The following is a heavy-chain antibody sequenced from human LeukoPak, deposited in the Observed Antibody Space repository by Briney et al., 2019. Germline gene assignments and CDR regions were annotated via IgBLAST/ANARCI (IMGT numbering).Heavy chain of an antibody. Sequence: SETLSLTCTVSGGSIRSYYWIWIRQPPGKGLEWIGYIYYSGSTNYNPSLKSRVTISVGTSKNQFSLKLSSVTAADTAVYYCAILVVAANAYSFDYWGQGTLVTVSS. D-gene: IGHD2-8*02. CDR3: AILVVAANAYSFDY. CDR2: IYYSGST. V-gene: IGHV4-59*08. CDR1: GGSIRSYY. J-gene: IGHJ4*02.